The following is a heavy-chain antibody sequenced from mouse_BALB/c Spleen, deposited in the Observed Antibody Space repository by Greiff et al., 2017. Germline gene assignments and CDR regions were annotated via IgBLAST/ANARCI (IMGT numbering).Heavy chain of an antibody. D-gene: IGHD2-4*01. V-gene: IGHV3-6*02. J-gene: IGHJ4*01. CDR1: GYSITSGYY. CDR3: ARRAMINAMDY. Sequence: ESGPGLVKPSQSLSLTCSVTGYSITSGYYWNWIRQFPGNKLEWMGYISYDGSNNYNPSLKNRISITRDTSKNQFFLKLNSVTTEDTATYYCARRAMINAMDYWGQGTSVTVSS. CDR2: ISYDGSN.